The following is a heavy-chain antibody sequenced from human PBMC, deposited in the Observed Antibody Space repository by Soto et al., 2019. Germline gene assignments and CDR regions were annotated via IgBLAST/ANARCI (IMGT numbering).Heavy chain of an antibody. D-gene: IGHD6-13*01. J-gene: IGHJ6*02. CDR2: IYYSGST. Sequence: QVQLQESGPGLVKPSETLSLTCTVSGGSVSSGSYYWSWIRQPPGKGLEWIGYIYYSGSTNYNPSLKSRVNISVNTSKNQFSLKLSSVTAADTAVYYCARGKDSSSWIYYYYGMDVWGQGTTVTVS. V-gene: IGHV4-61*01. CDR1: GGSVSSGSYY. CDR3: ARGKDSSSWIYYYYGMDV.